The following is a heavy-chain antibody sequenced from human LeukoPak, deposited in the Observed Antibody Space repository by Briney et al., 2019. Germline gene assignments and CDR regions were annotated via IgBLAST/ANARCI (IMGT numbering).Heavy chain of an antibody. J-gene: IGHJ5*02. Sequence: SETLSLTCTVSGGSISSYYWSWVRQPAGKGLEWIGRIYTSGSTNYNPSLKSRVTMSVDTSKNQFSLKLSSVTAADTAVYYCARDAGITMVRGAINWFDHWGQGTLVTVSS. CDR3: ARDAGITMVRGAINWFDH. V-gene: IGHV4-4*07. D-gene: IGHD3-10*01. CDR1: GGSISSYY. CDR2: IYTSGST.